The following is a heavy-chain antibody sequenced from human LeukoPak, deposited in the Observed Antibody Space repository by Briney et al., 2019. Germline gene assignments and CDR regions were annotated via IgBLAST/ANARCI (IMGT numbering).Heavy chain of an antibody. CDR1: GGSFSGYY. D-gene: IGHD6-19*01. CDR2: INHSGST. CDR3: ARVGIAVAGTADY. V-gene: IGHV4-34*01. Sequence: SETLSLTCAVYGGSFSGYYWSWIRQPPGKGLEWIGEINHSGSTNYNPSLKSRVTISVDTSKNQFSLELSSVTAADTAVYYCARVGIAVAGTADYWGQGTLVTVSS. J-gene: IGHJ4*02.